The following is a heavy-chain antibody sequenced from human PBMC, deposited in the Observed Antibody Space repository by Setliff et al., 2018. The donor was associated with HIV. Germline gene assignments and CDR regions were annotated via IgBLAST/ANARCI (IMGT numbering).Heavy chain of an antibody. CDR1: GFTFNSHA. D-gene: IGHD2-15*01. CDR3: ARDKDWAFDI. V-gene: IGHV3-23*01. Sequence: GGSLRLSCAASGFTFNSHAMSWVRQAPGKGLEWLSVISGHTIDVYYADSVRGRFTISRDNSKNTLYLQLNSLSVEDTAVYYCARDKDWAFDIWGQGTMVTVSS. CDR2: ISGHTIDV. J-gene: IGHJ3*02.